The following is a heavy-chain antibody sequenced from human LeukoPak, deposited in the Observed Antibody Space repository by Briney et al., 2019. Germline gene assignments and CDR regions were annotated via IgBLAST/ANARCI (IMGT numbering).Heavy chain of an antibody. CDR3: ASHQGYRHDY. Sequence: GGSLRLSCAVPGFTFSSYWMSWVRQAPGKGLEWVANIKQDGSEKYYVDSVKGRFTISRDNAKNSLYLQMNSLRVEDTAVYYCASHQGYRHDYWGQGTLVTVSS. D-gene: IGHD2-15*01. CDR2: IKQDGSEK. J-gene: IGHJ4*02. CDR1: GFTFSSYW. V-gene: IGHV3-7*01.